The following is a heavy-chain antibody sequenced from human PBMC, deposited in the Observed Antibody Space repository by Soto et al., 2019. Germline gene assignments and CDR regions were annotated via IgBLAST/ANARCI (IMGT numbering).Heavy chain of an antibody. J-gene: IGHJ6*02. D-gene: IGHD2-2*02. CDR2: IIPAFGTT. V-gene: IGHV1-69*01. CDR1: GGTFGIYA. Sequence: QVQLVQSGAAVSKPGSSVKVSCKASGGTFGIYAIGWVRQAPGQGLEWMGGIIPAFGTTKNAQKFQDRVDITADESTNTVYMELGGLRFDDTAVYYCARVPRQMLYGPTRTGMDVWGQGTALIVSS. CDR3: ARVPRQMLYGPTRTGMDV.